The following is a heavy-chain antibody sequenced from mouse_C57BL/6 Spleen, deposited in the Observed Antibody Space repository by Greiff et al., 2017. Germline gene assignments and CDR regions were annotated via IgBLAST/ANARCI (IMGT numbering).Heavy chain of an antibody. CDR2: IYPGSGST. D-gene: IGHD3-2*02. J-gene: IGHJ2*01. CDR1: GYTFTSYW. Sequence: VQLQQPGAELVKPGASVKMSCKASGYTFTSYWITWVKQRPGQGLEWIGDIYPGSGSTNYNEKFKSKATLTVDTSSSTAYIQLSSLTSEDSAVYYSARTAQALFYFDCWGQVTTLTVAS. V-gene: IGHV1-55*01. CDR3: ARTAQALFYFDC.